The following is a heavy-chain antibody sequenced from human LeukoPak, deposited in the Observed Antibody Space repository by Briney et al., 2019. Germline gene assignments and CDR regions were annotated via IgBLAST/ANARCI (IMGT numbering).Heavy chain of an antibody. D-gene: IGHD4-11*01. CDR1: GYTFTSYG. J-gene: IGHJ5*02. Sequence: ASVKVSCKASGYTFTSYGISWVRQAPGQGLEGMGWISDYNGNTKYAPQLQGRVTMTTDTSTSTAYMELRSLRSDDTAVYYCARDLYRDSLPVSWFDPWGQGTRVT. CDR2: ISDYNGNT. CDR3: ARDLYRDSLPVSWFDP. V-gene: IGHV1-18*01.